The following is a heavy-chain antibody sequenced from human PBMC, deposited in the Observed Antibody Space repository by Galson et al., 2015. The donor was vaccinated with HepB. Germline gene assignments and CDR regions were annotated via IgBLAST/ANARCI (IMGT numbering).Heavy chain of an antibody. CDR1: GGTFSSYA. V-gene: IGHV1-69*13. D-gene: IGHD6-19*01. J-gene: IGHJ4*02. Sequence: SVKVSCKASGGTFSSYAISWVRQAPGQGLEWMGGIIPIFGTANYAQKFQGRVTITADESTSTAYMELSSLRSEDTAVYYCARGRVWEGAVAAAFDYWGQGTLVTVSS. CDR2: IIPIFGTA. CDR3: ARGRVWEGAVAAAFDY.